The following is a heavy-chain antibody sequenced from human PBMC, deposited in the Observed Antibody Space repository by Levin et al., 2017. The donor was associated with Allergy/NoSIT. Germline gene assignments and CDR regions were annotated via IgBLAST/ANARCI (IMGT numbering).Heavy chain of an antibody. CDR1: GGTLSNNA. CDR2: IIPMFGKA. CDR3: ARDGDRKGSWPDDAFEF. V-gene: IGHV1-69*06. J-gene: IGHJ3*01. Sequence: SVKVSCKAFGGTLSNNAISWVRQAPGQGLEWMGGIIPMFGKATYAQQFQGRVTITADTSTSTAYMQLSGLRSEDTAVDFCARDGDRKGSWPDDAFEFWGQGTVVAVSS. D-gene: IGHD6-13*01.